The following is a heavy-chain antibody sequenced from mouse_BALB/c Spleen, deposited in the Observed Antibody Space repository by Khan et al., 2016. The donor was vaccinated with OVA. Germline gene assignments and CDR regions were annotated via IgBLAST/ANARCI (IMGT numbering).Heavy chain of an antibody. CDR2: ISYGGDNT. V-gene: IGHV5-12*02. CDR3: GSHDYDGITY. Sequence: EVELVESGGGLVQPGGSLKLSCATSGFTFSDYYMYWVRQTPEKRLEWVAYISYGGDNTYYPDTVKGRFTISRDNAENTLYLQLSRLKSEDTAMYYGGSHDYDGITYWGQGTLVTVSA. J-gene: IGHJ3*01. D-gene: IGHD2-4*01. CDR1: GFTFSDYY.